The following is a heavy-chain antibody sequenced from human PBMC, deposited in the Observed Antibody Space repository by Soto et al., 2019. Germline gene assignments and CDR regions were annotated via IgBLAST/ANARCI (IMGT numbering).Heavy chain of an antibody. CDR2: IYYSGKT. Sequence: PSETLSLTCTVSGGSISSYYWSWIRQPPGKGLEWIGYIYYSGKTYYNPSLKSRVTISVDTSKNQLSLKLSSVTAADTAVYYCAGASTWHPGAFDIWGQGTTVTVSS. J-gene: IGHJ3*02. V-gene: IGHV4-59*01. CDR1: GGSISSYY. CDR3: AGASTWHPGAFDI. D-gene: IGHD5-12*01.